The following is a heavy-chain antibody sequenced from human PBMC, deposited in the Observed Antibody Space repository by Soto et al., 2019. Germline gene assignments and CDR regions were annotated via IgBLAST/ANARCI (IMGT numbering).Heavy chain of an antibody. CDR2: IYPGDSDT. Sequence: GESLKISCKGSGYSFTSYWIGWVRQMPGKGLEWMGIIYPGDSDTRYSPSFQGQVTISADKSISTAYLQWSSLKASDTAMYYCARHLGRITMIGDFDYWGQGTLVTVSS. J-gene: IGHJ4*02. CDR3: ARHLGRITMIGDFDY. V-gene: IGHV5-51*01. CDR1: GYSFTSYW. D-gene: IGHD3-22*01.